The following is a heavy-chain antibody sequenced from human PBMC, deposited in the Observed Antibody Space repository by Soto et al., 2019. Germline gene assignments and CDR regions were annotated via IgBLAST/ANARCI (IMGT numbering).Heavy chain of an antibody. CDR1: GGSISSYY. CDR2: IYCSGST. CDR3: ARALGGYRSPLFDY. Sequence: PSETLSLTCTVSGGSISSYYWSWIRQPPGKGLEWIGYIYCSGSTNYNPSLKSRVTISVDTSKNQFSLKLSSVTAADTAVYYCARALGGYRSPLFDYWGQGTLVTVSS. J-gene: IGHJ4*02. V-gene: IGHV4-59*01. D-gene: IGHD5-18*01.